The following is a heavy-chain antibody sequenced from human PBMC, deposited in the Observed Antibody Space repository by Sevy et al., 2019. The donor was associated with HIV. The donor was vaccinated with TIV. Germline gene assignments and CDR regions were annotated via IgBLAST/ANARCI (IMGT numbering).Heavy chain of an antibody. Sequence: GGSLRLSCAASGFTFSSYWMHWVRQAPGKGLVWVSRINNDGSSTNYADSMKGRFTISRDNAKNTLYLQMNSLRAEDTAVYYGARECSGTYYYFDYWGQGTLVTVSS. CDR3: ARECSGTYYYFDY. D-gene: IGHD1-26*01. CDR2: INNDGSST. V-gene: IGHV3-74*01. CDR1: GFTFSSYW. J-gene: IGHJ4*02.